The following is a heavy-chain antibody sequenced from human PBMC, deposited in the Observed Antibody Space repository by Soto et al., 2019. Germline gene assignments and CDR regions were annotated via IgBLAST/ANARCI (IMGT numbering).Heavy chain of an antibody. CDR1: GGSYSGYY. D-gene: IGHD1-26*01. CDR3: ASLGSGSPGIDY. V-gene: IGHV4-34*01. CDR2: INHSGST. J-gene: IGHJ4*02. Sequence: QVQLQQWGAGLLKPSETLSRTCAVYGGSYSGYYWSWIRQPPGKGLEWIGEINHSGSTNYNPSLKSRITISVDTSKNQFSLKLSSVTAADTAVYYCASLGSGSPGIDYWGQGTLVTVSS.